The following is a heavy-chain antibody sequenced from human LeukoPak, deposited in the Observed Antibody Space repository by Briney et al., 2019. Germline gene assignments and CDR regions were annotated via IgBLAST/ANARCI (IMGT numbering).Heavy chain of an antibody. V-gene: IGHV4-61*01. CDR2: IYYTGST. CDR3: AREGSWTDY. D-gene: IGHD6-13*01. CDR1: GGSVSNGNYY. J-gene: IGHJ4*02. Sequence: ASETLSLTCTVSGGSVSNGNYYWSWLRQPPGKALEWIGYIYYTGSTYYNPSLKSRVTISVDTSKNQFSLKLSSVTAADTAVYYCAREGSWTDYWGQGTLVTVSS.